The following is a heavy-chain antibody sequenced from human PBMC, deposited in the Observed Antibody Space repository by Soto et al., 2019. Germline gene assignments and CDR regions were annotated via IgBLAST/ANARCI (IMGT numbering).Heavy chain of an antibody. D-gene: IGHD7-27*01. CDR2: ISGSGGST. J-gene: IGHJ3*02. Sequence: PWGSLRLSCAASGFTFSSDAMSWFRQAPGKGLEWVSAISGSGGSTYYADSVKGRFTISRDNSKNTLYLQMNSLRAEDTAVYYCAKRPVPLDNWGSSGAFDILGQGTMGTVSS. CDR1: GFTFSSDA. CDR3: AKRPVPLDNWGSSGAFDI. V-gene: IGHV3-23*01.